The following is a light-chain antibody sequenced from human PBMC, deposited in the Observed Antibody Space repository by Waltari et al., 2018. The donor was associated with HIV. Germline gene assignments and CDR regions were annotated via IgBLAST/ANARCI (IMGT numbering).Light chain of an antibody. CDR1: QSISSW. J-gene: IGKJ1*01. CDR2: KAS. Sequence: DIQMTQSPSTLSASVGDRVTITCRASQSISSWLAWYQQKPGKAPKVLIYKASILESGVPSRFSGSGSGTEFTLTITSLQPDDFATYYCQQYNSPWTFGQGTKVEIK. CDR3: QQYNSPWT. V-gene: IGKV1-5*03.